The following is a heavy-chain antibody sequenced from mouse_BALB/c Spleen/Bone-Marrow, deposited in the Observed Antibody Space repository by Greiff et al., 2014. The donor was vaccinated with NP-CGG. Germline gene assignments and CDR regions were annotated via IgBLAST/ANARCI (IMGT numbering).Heavy chain of an antibody. CDR2: IYPGDDDT. CDR1: GYAFSRPW. D-gene: IGHD1-1*01. CDR3: AGSTPLAY. Sequence: VQLQQSGAELVGPGSSVKISCKASGYAFSRPWMNWVKQRPGQGLEWIGQIYPGDDDTNYSGKFKGRATLTADKSSGTAYMQLSSLTSEDSAVYFCAGSTPLAYWGQGTLVTVSA. V-gene: IGHV1-80*01. J-gene: IGHJ3*01.